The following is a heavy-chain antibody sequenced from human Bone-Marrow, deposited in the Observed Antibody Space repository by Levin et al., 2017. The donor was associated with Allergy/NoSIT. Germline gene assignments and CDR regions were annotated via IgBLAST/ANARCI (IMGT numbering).Heavy chain of an antibody. CDR1: GFTFSSYA. CDR3: TESWGRLSMVRGVGKRGPYAFDS. V-gene: IGHV3-23*01. D-gene: IGHD3-10*01. J-gene: IGHJ3*02. CDR2: ISGSGGST. Sequence: GGSLRLSCAASGFTFSSYAMSWVRQAPGKGLEWVSAISGSGGSTYYADSVKGRFTISRDNSKNTLYLQMNSLRAEDTAVYYCTESWGRLSMVRGVGKRGPYAFDSWGQGTMVTVSS.